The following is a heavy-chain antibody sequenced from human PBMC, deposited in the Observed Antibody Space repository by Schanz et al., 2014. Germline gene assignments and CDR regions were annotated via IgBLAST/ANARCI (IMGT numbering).Heavy chain of an antibody. CDR2: ISSSSSSK. D-gene: IGHD3-3*01. V-gene: IGHV3-48*04. Sequence: EVQLLESGGGLVQPGGSLRLSCAASGFTFSSYAMSWVRQAPGKGLEWVSFISSSSSSKHYGDSVKGRFTISRDNAKNSLYLQMNSLTADDTAVYYCARDKGGYYPFDYWGRGTLVTVSS. CDR3: ARDKGGYYPFDY. CDR1: GFTFSSYA. J-gene: IGHJ4*02.